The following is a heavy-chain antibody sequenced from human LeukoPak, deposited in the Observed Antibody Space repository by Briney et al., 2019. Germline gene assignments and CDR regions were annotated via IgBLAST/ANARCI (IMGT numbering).Heavy chain of an antibody. CDR1: GGSISSTNYY. CDR3: ARLRGGGSYSRYFDY. D-gene: IGHD1-26*01. Sequence: PSGTLSLTCTVSGGSISSTNYYWGWIRQPPGKGLEWIGNIYYSGSTYHNPSLKSRVTISVDTSKNQFSLKLSSVTAADTAVYYCARLRGGGSYSRYFDYWGQGTLVTVSS. V-gene: IGHV4-39*01. CDR2: IYYSGST. J-gene: IGHJ4*02.